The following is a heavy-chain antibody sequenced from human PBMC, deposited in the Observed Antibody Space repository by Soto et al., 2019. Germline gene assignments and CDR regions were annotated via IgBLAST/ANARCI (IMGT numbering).Heavy chain of an antibody. CDR2: INHSGST. J-gene: IGHJ6*03. CDR1: GGSFSGYY. CDR3: AREGGGDYVLDYYYYMDV. V-gene: IGHV4-34*01. D-gene: IGHD4-17*01. Sequence: PSETLSLTCAVYGGSFSGYYWSWIRQPPGKGLEWIGEINHSGSTNYNPSLKSRVTISVDTSKNQFSLKLSSVTAADTAVYYCAREGGGDYVLDYYYYMDVWGKGTTVTVSS.